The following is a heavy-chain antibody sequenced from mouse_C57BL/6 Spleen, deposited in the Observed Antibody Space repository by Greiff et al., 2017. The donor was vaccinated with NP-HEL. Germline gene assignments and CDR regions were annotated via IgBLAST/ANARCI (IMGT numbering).Heavy chain of an antibody. Sequence: DVMLVESGGGLVKPGGSLKLSCAASGFTFSSYTMSWVRQTPEKRLEWVATISGGGGNTYYPDSVKGRFTISRDNAKNTLYLQMSSLRSEDTALYYCARQATVVAYYFDYWGQGTTLTVSS. D-gene: IGHD1-1*01. CDR3: ARQATVVAYYFDY. CDR1: GFTFSSYT. CDR2: ISGGGGNT. V-gene: IGHV5-9*01. J-gene: IGHJ2*01.